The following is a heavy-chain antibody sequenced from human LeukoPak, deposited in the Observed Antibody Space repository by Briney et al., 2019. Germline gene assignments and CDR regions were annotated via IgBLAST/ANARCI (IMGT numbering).Heavy chain of an antibody. D-gene: IGHD5-24*01. CDR2: ISGSGGST. CDR1: GFTFSSYA. CDR3: ARGDGYNFFDY. Sequence: QPGGSLRLSCAASGFTFSSYAMSWVRQAPGKGLEWVSAISGSGGSTYYADSVKGRFTISRDNSENTLYLQMKSLRAEDTAVYYCARGDGYNFFDYWGQGTLVTVSS. J-gene: IGHJ4*02. V-gene: IGHV3-23*01.